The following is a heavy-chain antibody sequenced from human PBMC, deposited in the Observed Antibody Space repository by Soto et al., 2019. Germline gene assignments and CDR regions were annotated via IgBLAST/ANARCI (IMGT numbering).Heavy chain of an antibody. Sequence: SETLSLTCTVSGGSISSSSYYWGWIRQPPGKGLEWIGTMYFSGSTYYNPSLKSRLTISVDTSKNQFSLNLSSVTAADTAVYYCARHHRVFGDAFDMWGHGTMVTVSS. CDR3: ARHHRVFGDAFDM. CDR1: GGSISSSSYY. D-gene: IGHD3-3*01. V-gene: IGHV4-39*01. CDR2: MYFSGST. J-gene: IGHJ3*02.